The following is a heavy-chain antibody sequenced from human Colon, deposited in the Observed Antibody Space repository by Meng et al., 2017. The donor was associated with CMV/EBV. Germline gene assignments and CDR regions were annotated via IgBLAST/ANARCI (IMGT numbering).Heavy chain of an antibody. J-gene: IGHJ4*02. D-gene: IGHD2-15*01. CDR1: GGSISSYY. Sequence: SETLSLPCTVSGGSISSYYWSWIRQSPGKGLEWIASMYYRGTSNYNPSLKSRVTISADTSKNHFSLNLTSVTAADTAVYYCARDNPILAPGWGQGTLVTVSS. V-gene: IGHV4-59*01. CDR3: ARDNPILAPG. CDR2: MYYRGTS.